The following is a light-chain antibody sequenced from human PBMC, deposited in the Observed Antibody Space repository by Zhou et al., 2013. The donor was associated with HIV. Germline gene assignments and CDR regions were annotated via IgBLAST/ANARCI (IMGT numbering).Light chain of an antibody. Sequence: EMVLTQSPDTLSVSPGESVTLSCRASQSVERKLAWYQQRPGQAPRLLIYGASSRATGIPVRFSGSGSETEFTLTISSLQSEDFAVYYCQQYNNWPPTFGPGTKVDIK. CDR2: GAS. CDR3: QQYNNWPPT. V-gene: IGKV3-15*01. CDR1: QSVERK. J-gene: IGKJ3*01.